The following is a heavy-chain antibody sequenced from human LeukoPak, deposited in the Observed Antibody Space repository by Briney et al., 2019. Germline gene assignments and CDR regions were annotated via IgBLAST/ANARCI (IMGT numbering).Heavy chain of an antibody. CDR1: GGSFSGYY. CDR3: ARGGSIVGAPIEFDY. J-gene: IGHJ4*02. Sequence: SETLSLTCAVYGGSFSGYYWSWIRQPPGKGLEWIGEINHSGSTNYNPFLKSRVTISVDTSKNQFSLKLSSVTAADTAVYYCARGGSIVGAPIEFDYWGQGTLVTVSS. D-gene: IGHD1-26*01. V-gene: IGHV4-34*01. CDR2: INHSGST.